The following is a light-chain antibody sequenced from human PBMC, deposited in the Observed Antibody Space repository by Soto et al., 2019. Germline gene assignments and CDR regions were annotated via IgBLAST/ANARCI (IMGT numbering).Light chain of an antibody. CDR3: SAYEVSTLL. CDR2: EVT. V-gene: IGLV2-8*01. J-gene: IGLJ2*01. Sequence: QSVLTQPPSASGSPGQSVTISCTGTSSDVGGYNYVSWYQQHPGKAPKLMLYEVTKRPSGVPDRFSGSKSGNTDSLIVSGLQAEDEADYYCSAYEVSTLLFGGVTKLTVL. CDR1: SSDVGGYNY.